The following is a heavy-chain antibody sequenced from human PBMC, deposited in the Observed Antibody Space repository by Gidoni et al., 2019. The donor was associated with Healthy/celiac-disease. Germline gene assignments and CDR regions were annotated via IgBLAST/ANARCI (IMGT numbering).Heavy chain of an antibody. V-gene: IGHV4-61*01. J-gene: IGHJ3*02. Sequence: QVQLQESGPGLVTPSETLSLTCTVSGGSVSSGSYYWSWIRQPPGKGLEWIGYIYYSGSTNYNPSLKSRVTISVDTSKNQFSLKLSSVTAADTAVYYCARVYGGNNAFDIWGQGTMVTVSS. CDR3: ARVYGGNNAFDI. D-gene: IGHD4-17*01. CDR1: GGSVSSGSYY. CDR2: IYYSGST.